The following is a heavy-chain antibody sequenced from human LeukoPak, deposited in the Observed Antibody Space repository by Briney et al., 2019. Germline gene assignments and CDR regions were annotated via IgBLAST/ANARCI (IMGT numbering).Heavy chain of an antibody. Sequence: PSETLSLTCAVYGGPFSGYYWSWIRQPPGKGLEWIGEINHSGSTNYNPSLKSRVTISVDTSKNQFSLKLSSVTAADTAVYYCARKSRTSITMIVVGTLDSWGQGTLVTVSS. CDR3: ARKSRTSITMIVVGTLDS. D-gene: IGHD3-22*01. V-gene: IGHV4-34*01. CDR2: INHSGST. CDR1: GGPFSGYY. J-gene: IGHJ4*02.